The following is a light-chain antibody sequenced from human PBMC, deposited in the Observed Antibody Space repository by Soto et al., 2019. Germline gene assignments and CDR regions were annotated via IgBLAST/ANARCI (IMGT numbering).Light chain of an antibody. CDR2: GNN. J-gene: IGLJ2*01. V-gene: IGLV1-40*01. CDR3: QSYDNSLSSSV. Sequence: QSVLTQAPSVSGAPGQRVTIFCTGSSSNIGAGYNVQWYQQLPGTAPKLLIYGNNNRPSGVPDRFSGSKSGTSASLAITGLQAEDEADYYCQSYDNSLSSSVFGGGTKLTVL. CDR1: SSNIGAGYN.